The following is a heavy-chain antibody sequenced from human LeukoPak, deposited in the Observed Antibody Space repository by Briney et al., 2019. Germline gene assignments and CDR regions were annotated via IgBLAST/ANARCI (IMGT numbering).Heavy chain of an antibody. Sequence: KPSETLSLTCTVSGGSFSTYYWSWIRQPPGKGLEWIGYIYNSGSTYYNPSLKGRVTISVDTSKNQFSLKLSSVTAADTAVYYCARHVSEDSSSWYVWFDPWGQGTLVTVSS. D-gene: IGHD6-13*01. CDR3: ARHVSEDSSSWYVWFDP. V-gene: IGHV4-59*08. CDR2: IYNSGST. CDR1: GGSFSTYY. J-gene: IGHJ5*02.